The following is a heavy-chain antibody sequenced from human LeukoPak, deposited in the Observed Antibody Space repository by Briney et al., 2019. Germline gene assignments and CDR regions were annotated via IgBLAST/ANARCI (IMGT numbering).Heavy chain of an antibody. CDR2: IYRSGST. D-gene: IGHD2-15*01. J-gene: IGHJ4*02. V-gene: IGHV3-53*01. CDR3: ATSIRYCSGGSCIDY. Sequence: GGSLGLSCAASGFTVSSNYMSWVRQAPGKGLEWVSVIYRSGSTYYAASVKSGFTISRDNSTKTLYLQMNSLRAADTAVYYSATSIRYCSGGSCIDYWGQGTLVTVSS. CDR1: GFTVSSNY.